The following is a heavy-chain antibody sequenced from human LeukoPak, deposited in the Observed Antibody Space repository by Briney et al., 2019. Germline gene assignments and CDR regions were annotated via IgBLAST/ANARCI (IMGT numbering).Heavy chain of an antibody. D-gene: IGHD1-26*01. J-gene: IGHJ4*02. CDR1: GFSFSDFY. CDR2: IGTRSNPI. Sequence: AGSLRLSCAASGFSFSDFYMSWIRQAPGMGLEWISYIGTRSNPIYYADSVKGRFTISRDDAKNSLYLQMNSLRDEDTAVYFCAREVQGSGRDFDYWGQGILVTVSS. V-gene: IGHV3-11*01. CDR3: AREVQGSGRDFDY.